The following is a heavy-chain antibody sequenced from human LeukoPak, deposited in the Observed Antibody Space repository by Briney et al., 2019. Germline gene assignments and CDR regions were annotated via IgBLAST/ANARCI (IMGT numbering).Heavy chain of an antibody. V-gene: IGHV1-18*01. CDR2: ISAYNGNT. Sequence: ASVKVSCKASGYTFTSYGISWVRQAPGQGLEWMGWISAYNGNTNYAQKLQGRVTMTTDTSTSTAYMELRSLRSDDTAVYYCARVLGYCSSTSCTDYYYGMDVWGQGTTVTVSS. CDR3: ARVLGYCSSTSCTDYYYGMDV. J-gene: IGHJ6*02. D-gene: IGHD2-2*01. CDR1: GYTFTSYG.